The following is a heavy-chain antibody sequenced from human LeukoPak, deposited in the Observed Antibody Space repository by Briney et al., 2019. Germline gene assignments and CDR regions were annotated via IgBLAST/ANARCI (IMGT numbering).Heavy chain of an antibody. V-gene: IGHV4-38-2*01. Sequence: PSETLSLTCAVSGYSISSGYYWGWIRQPPGKGLEWIGNVYHRGSTYKNPSLKSRVSISLDTSNNQFSLKLTSVTAADTAIYYCARLSGAPVRHPIYHFDYWGQGTLVTVSS. J-gene: IGHJ4*02. CDR3: ARLSGAPVRHPIYHFDY. CDR1: GYSISSGYY. CDR2: VYHRGST. D-gene: IGHD1-26*01.